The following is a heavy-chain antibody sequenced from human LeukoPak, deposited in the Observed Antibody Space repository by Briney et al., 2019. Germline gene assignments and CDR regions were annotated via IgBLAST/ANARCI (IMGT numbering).Heavy chain of an antibody. J-gene: IGHJ4*02. V-gene: IGHV3-23*01. CDR2: ISGSGGST. D-gene: IGHD5-12*01. CDR1: GFTFSSYG. CDR3: AKLEGYSGYDMTDY. Sequence: PGGSLRLSCAASGFTFSSYGMSWVRQAPGKGLEWVSAISGSGGSTYYADSVKGRFTISRDNSKNTLYLQMNSLRAEDTAVYYCAKLEGYSGYDMTDYWGQGTLVTVSS.